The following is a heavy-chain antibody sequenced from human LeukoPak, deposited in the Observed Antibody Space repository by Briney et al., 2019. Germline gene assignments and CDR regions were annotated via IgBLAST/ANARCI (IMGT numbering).Heavy chain of an antibody. CDR3: ARDGVGTTNF. J-gene: IGHJ4*02. CDR1: GFTFSNYY. V-gene: IGHV3-11*06. Sequence: PGGSLRLSCAASGFTFSNYYMSWIRRAPGKGLEWVSYISSSSTHTNYADSVKGRFTISRGNAKNSLYLQMNSLRAEDTAVYYCARDGVGTTNFWGQGTLVTVSS. CDR2: ISSSSTHT. D-gene: IGHD1-26*01.